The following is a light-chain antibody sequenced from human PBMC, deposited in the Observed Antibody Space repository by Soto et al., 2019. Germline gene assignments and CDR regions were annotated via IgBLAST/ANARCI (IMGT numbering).Light chain of an antibody. CDR3: QQYGDWPPWT. CDR2: GAA. J-gene: IGKJ1*01. Sequence: IVKPESPATLSMSRGQRATLSCSASQSGGSNLAGYQQEPGQTPRLLIYGAATRATDIPARFSGSGSGTEFRLTISRLQSEDSVVYYCQQYGDWPPWTFGRGTKVDIK. V-gene: IGKV3-15*01. CDR1: QSGGSN.